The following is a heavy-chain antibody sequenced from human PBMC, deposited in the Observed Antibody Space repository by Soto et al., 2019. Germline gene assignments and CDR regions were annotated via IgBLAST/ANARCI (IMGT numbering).Heavy chain of an antibody. V-gene: IGHV4-34*01. Sequence: SETLSLTCAVYGGSFSGYYWSWIRQPPGKGLEWIGEINHSGSTNYNPSLKSRVTISVDTSKNQFSLKLSSVTAADTAVYYCTRGLWFDPWGQGILVTVYS. CDR2: INHSGST. CDR1: GGSFSGYY. J-gene: IGHJ5*02. CDR3: TRGLWFDP.